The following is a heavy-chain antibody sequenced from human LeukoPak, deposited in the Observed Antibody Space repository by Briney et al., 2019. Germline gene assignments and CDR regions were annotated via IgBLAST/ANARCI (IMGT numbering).Heavy chain of an antibody. CDR1: GFTFSSYS. CDR2: ISSSSSYI. Sequence: PGGSLRLSCAASGFTFSSYSMNWVRQAPGKGLEWVSSISSSSSYIYYADSVKGRFTISRDNSKNTLYLQMNSLRAEDTAVYYCAKDDPRGIAAAGVDYWGQGTLVTVSS. V-gene: IGHV3-21*04. D-gene: IGHD6-13*01. J-gene: IGHJ4*02. CDR3: AKDDPRGIAAAGVDY.